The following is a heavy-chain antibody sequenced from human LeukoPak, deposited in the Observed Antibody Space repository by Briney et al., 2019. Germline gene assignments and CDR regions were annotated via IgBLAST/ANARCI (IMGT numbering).Heavy chain of an antibody. J-gene: IGHJ4*02. Sequence: GESLKISCKGSGYSFTNYCSGWVRQMPGKGLGWRGIIYTGDSDTRYRPSFRGQLTIPADKPISTAYLQWSSLKASDTAMYYCARPGYYYDSSGYYYVDYWGQGTLVTVSS. CDR3: ARPGYYYDSSGYYYVDY. CDR1: GYSFTNYC. D-gene: IGHD3-22*01. V-gene: IGHV5-51*04. CDR2: IYTGDSDT.